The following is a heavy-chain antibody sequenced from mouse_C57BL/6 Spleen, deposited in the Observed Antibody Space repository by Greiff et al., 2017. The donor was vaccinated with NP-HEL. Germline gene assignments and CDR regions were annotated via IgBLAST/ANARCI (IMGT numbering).Heavy chain of an antibody. Sequence: EVKVVESGGGLVKPGGSLKLSCAASGFTFSDYGMHWVRQAPEKGLEWVAYISSGSSTIYYADTVKGRFTISRDNAKNTLFLQMTSLRSEDTAMYYRARRYYGSLYAMDYWGQGTSVTVSS. J-gene: IGHJ4*01. CDR1: GFTFSDYG. V-gene: IGHV5-17*01. CDR3: ARRYYGSLYAMDY. D-gene: IGHD1-1*01. CDR2: ISSGSSTI.